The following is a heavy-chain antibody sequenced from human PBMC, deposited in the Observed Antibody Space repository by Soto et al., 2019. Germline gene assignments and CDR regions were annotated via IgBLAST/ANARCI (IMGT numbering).Heavy chain of an antibody. CDR3: AKDXXEXXSPDWFDS. V-gene: IGHV3-23*01. D-gene: IGHD1-26*01. CDR2: ISGSDGNT. CDR1: GFIFSSYA. Sequence: EVQLLESGGGLVQPGGSLRLSCAASGFIFSSYAMSWVRQTPGKGLEWVSGISGSDGNTYYADSVKGRFTSSRDNSKSTQYLQVNSLRDEDTAMYHCAKDXXEXXSPDWFDSWGQGTLVTVSS. J-gene: IGHJ5*01.